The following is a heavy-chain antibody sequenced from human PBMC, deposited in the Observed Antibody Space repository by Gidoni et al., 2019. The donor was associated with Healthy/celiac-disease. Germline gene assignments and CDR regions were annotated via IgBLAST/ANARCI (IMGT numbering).Heavy chain of an antibody. V-gene: IGHV1-69*01. J-gene: IGHJ3*02. CDR2: IIPIFGPT. CDR1: GGTFSSYA. D-gene: IGHD3-10*01. Sequence: QVQLVQSGAEVKKPGSSVKVSCKASGGTFSSYALSRVRQAPGQGLEWMGGIIPIFGPTNYAQKFQGRVTITADESTSTAYMELSSLRSEDTAVYYCARDRTSRYYYDSGQEDAFDIWGQGTMVTVSS. CDR3: ARDRTSRYYYDSGQEDAFDI.